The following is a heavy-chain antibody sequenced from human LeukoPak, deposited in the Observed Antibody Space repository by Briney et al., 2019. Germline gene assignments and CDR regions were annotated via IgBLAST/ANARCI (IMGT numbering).Heavy chain of an antibody. J-gene: IGHJ4*02. D-gene: IGHD3-22*01. Sequence: GGSLRLSCAASGFTFSSYRMNWVRQAPGKGLEWVSSISSSSSYTYYADSVKGRFTISRDNAKNSLYLQMNSLRAEDTAVYYCARAGSSGYYYHFDYWGQGTLVTVSS. CDR2: ISSSSSYT. CDR3: ARAGSSGYYYHFDY. CDR1: GFTFSSYR. V-gene: IGHV3-21*01.